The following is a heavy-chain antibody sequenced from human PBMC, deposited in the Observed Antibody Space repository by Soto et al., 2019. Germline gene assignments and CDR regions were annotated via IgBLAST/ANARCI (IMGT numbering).Heavy chain of an antibody. CDR2: IIPILGIA. Sequence: SVKVSCQGSVSPLSCYTINWVRQAPGQGLEWMGRIIPILGIANYAQKLQGRVTMTTDTSTSTAYMELRSLRSDDTAVYYCARDLGQQLVDYWGQGTLVTVSS. J-gene: IGHJ4*02. D-gene: IGHD6-13*01. CDR3: ARDLGQQLVDY. V-gene: IGHV1-69*04. CDR1: VSPLSCYT.